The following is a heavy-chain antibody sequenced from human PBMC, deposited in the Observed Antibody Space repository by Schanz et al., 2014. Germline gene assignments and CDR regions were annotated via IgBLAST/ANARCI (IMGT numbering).Heavy chain of an antibody. J-gene: IGHJ4*02. CDR2: VSRSTPDI. Sequence: GQLVESGGGVVQPGKSLRLSCATSGLTFTSAWMNWVRQAPGKGLEWVSYVSRSTPDIYYADSVKGRFTMSRDNAKNSVFLQMNSLRAEDTAVYYCVRDSFFAFDYWGQGTLXTVSS. V-gene: IGHV3-48*01. CDR1: GLTFTSAW. CDR3: VRDSFFAFDY. D-gene: IGHD3-3*01.